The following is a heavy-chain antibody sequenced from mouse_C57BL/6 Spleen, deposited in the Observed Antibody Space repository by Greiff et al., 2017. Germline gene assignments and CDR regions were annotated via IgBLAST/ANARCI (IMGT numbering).Heavy chain of an antibody. J-gene: IGHJ2*01. D-gene: IGHD2-5*01. Sequence: VQLQQSGPELVKPGASVKMSCKASGYTFTDYNMHWVKQSHGKSLEWIGYINPNNGGTSYNQKFKGKATWTVNKSSSTAYMELRSLTSEDSAVYYCAPDSNYFYIDYWGQGTTLTVSS. CDR2: INPNNGGT. V-gene: IGHV1-22*01. CDR3: APDSNYFYIDY. CDR1: GYTFTDYN.